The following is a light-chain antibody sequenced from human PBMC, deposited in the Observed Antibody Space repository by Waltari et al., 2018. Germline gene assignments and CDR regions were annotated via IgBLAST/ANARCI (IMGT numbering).Light chain of an antibody. V-gene: IGKV3-20*01. Sequence: EIVLTPSPGSLSSSPGERVTLPCRASQSVRRALAWYQQKPGQAPRLLIFGASNRATGIPDRFSGSGSETDFSLTISRLEPEDFAVYYCQHYVRLPATFGRGTKVEIK. J-gene: IGKJ1*01. CDR2: GAS. CDR1: QSVRRA. CDR3: QHYVRLPAT.